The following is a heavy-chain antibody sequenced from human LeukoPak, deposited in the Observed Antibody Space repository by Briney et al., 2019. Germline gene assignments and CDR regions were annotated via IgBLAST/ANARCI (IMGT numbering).Heavy chain of an antibody. V-gene: IGHV1-24*01. CDR2: FDPEDGET. CDR3: ATDGGQQLPSNYYYYMDV. J-gene: IGHJ6*03. D-gene: IGHD6-13*01. CDR1: GYTLTELS. Sequence: ASVKVSCKVSGYTLTELSMHWVRQAPGKGLEWMGGFDPEDGETIYAQKFQGRVTMTEDTSTDTAYMELSSLRSEDTAVYYCATDGGQQLPSNYYYYMDVRGKGTTVTVSS.